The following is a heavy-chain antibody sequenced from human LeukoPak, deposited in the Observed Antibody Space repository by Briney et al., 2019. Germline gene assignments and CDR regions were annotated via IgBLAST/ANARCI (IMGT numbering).Heavy chain of an antibody. D-gene: IGHD6-6*01. CDR1: GFTFSSYS. CDR2: ISSSSYI. J-gene: IGHJ4*02. V-gene: IGHV3-21*01. CDR3: ARDRSIAARFHY. Sequence: GGSLRLSCAASGFTFSSYSMNWVRQAPGKGLEWVSPISSSSYIYYADSVKGRFTISRDNAKNSLYLQMNSLRAEDTAVYYCARDRSIAARFHYWGQGTLVTVSS.